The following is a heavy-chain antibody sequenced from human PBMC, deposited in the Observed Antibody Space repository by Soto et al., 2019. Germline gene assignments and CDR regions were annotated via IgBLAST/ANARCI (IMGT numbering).Heavy chain of an antibody. CDR3: ASRDSGNFGSYYYYGMDV. Sequence: QVQLVQSGAEVKKPGSSVKVSCKASGGTFSSYAITWVRQAPGQGLEWMGGIIPIFGTANYAQKFQGRVTITAYESTSTPYMELSSLRSEDTAVYYCASRDSGNFGSYYYYGMDVWGQGTTVTVSS. CDR2: IIPIFGTA. V-gene: IGHV1-69*12. J-gene: IGHJ6*02. D-gene: IGHD1-26*01. CDR1: GGTFSSYA.